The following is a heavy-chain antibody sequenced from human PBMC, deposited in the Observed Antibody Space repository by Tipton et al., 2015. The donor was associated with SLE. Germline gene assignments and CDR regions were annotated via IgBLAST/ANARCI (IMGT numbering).Heavy chain of an antibody. CDR1: GGSFSGYY. CDR3: ARCGGGYGMDV. CDR2: INHSGST. D-gene: IGHD2-21*01. Sequence: TLSLTCAVYGGSFSGYYWSWIRQPPGKGLEWIGEINHSGSTNYNPSLKSRVTISVDTSKNQFTLKLNSVTTADTAVYYCARCGGGYGMDVWGQGTTVTVS. J-gene: IGHJ6*02. V-gene: IGHV4-34*01.